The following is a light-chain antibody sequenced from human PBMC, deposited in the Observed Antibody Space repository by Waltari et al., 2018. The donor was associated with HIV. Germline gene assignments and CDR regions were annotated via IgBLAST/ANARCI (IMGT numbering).Light chain of an antibody. CDR2: EVN. V-gene: IGLV2-8*01. CDR3: NSYAGSNNCV. Sequence: QSALTQPPSASGSPGQSVTISCTGTSSDVGGSKYVSWYQQHPGKAPNLMIYEVNKRPSGVPDRFSGAKSANTASLTVSGLQADDEADYYCNSYAGSNNCVFGGGTKLTVL. CDR1: SSDVGGSKY. J-gene: IGLJ3*02.